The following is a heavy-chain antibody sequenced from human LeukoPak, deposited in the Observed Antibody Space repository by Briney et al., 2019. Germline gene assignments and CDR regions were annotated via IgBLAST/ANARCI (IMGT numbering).Heavy chain of an antibody. Sequence: SETLSLTCTVSGGSIGSYYWSWIRQPPGKGLEWTGYIYDSGSTNYNPSLKSRVTISVDTSKNQFSLKLSSVTAADTAVYYCACLTTADAFDIWGQGTMVTVSS. CDR3: ACLTTADAFDI. J-gene: IGHJ3*02. CDR1: GGSIGSYY. D-gene: IGHD3-22*01. V-gene: IGHV4-59*01. CDR2: IYDSGST.